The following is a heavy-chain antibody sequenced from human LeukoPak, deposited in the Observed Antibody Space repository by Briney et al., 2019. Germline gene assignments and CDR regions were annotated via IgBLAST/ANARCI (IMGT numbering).Heavy chain of an antibody. CDR1: GFTFSSYA. V-gene: IGHV3-23*01. CDR3: AKVYCSGGSCHKGIAAAFDY. D-gene: IGHD2-15*01. J-gene: IGHJ4*02. CDR2: ISGSGGST. Sequence: GGSLRLSCAASGFTFSSYAMSWVRQAPGKGLEWVSAISGSGGSTYYADSVKGRFTISRDNSKNTLYLQMNSLRAEDTAVYYCAKVYCSGGSCHKGIAAAFDYWGQGTLVTVSS.